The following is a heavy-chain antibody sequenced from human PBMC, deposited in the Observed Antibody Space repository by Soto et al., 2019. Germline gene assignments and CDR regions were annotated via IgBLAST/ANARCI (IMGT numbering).Heavy chain of an antibody. J-gene: IGHJ6*03. Sequence: QVQLVQSGAEVKKPGASVKVSCKASGYAFSQFYIHWMRQAPGQGLELMGWINPNSGRTKFAQNFQVRVTMTRDTSIKTVYMELSGLRSDATAVYYCARESGGTTATLDYDYFYMEVWGKGTTVTVSS. CDR2: INPNSGRT. V-gene: IGHV1-2*02. D-gene: IGHD2-15*01. CDR1: GYAFSQFY. CDR3: ARESGGTTATLDYDYFYMEV.